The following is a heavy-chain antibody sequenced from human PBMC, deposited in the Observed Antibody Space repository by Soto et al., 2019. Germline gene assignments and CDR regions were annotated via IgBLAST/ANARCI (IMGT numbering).Heavy chain of an antibody. CDR1: GYTFTGYY. D-gene: IGHD3-10*01. CDR2: IIPVFGIA. J-gene: IGHJ6*02. CDR3: ARVAVPGIYGEDV. Sequence: GASVKVSCKASGYTFTGYYMHWVRQAPGQGLEWMGKIIPVFGIANYAQKFQARITIIADRSTSTAYMELRSLRSDDTALYYCARVAVPGIYGEDVWGQGTTVTVS. V-gene: IGHV1-69*04.